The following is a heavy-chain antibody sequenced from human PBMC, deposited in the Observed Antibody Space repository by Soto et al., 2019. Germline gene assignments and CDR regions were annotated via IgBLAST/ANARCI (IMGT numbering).Heavy chain of an antibody. Sequence: PSETLSLTCTVSGGSISSSSYYWGWIRQPPGKGLEWIGSIYYSGSTYYNPSLKSRVTISVDTSKNQFSLKLSSVTAADTAVYYCASPDPSSSTSYYFDYWGQGTLVTVSS. CDR1: GGSISSSSYY. D-gene: IGHD6-6*01. J-gene: IGHJ4*02. CDR3: ASPDPSSSTSYYFDY. V-gene: IGHV4-39*01. CDR2: IYYSGST.